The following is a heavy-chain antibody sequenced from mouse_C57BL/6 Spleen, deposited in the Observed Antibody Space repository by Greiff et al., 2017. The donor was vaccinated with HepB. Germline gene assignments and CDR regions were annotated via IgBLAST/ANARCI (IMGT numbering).Heavy chain of an antibody. D-gene: IGHD2-3*01. Sequence: GGGLVQPKGSLKLSCAASGFTFNTYAMPWVRQAPGKGLEWVARIRSKSSNYATYYADSVKDRFTISRDDSQSMRYLQMNNLKTEDTAMYYCVREGWLLPYFDYWGQGTTLTVSS. CDR2: IRSKSSNYAT. V-gene: IGHV10-3*01. CDR1: GFTFNTYA. CDR3: VREGWLLPYFDY. J-gene: IGHJ2*01.